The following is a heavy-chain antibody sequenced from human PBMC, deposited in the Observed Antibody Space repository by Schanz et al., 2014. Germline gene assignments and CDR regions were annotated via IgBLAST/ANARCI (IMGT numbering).Heavy chain of an antibody. J-gene: IGHJ3*01. CDR3: TRDRGALVTHNDALNL. Sequence: VQLVESGGGLVQPGGSLRLSCAASGFTFRGHAMHWVRQAPGKGLEKVAAISTDGTNTYYAASVRGRFTISRDNSKNTVYLQMVSLRSEDTAVYYCTRDRGALVTHNDALNLWGQGTMVSVSS. V-gene: IGHV3-30*04. CDR2: ISTDGTNT. D-gene: IGHD2-8*02. CDR1: GFTFRGHA.